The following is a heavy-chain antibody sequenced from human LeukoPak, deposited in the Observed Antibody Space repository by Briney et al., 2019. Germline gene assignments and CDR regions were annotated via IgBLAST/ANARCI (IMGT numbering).Heavy chain of an antibody. Sequence: GGSLRLSCAASGFTFGDTWMYWVRQVQGEGLEWVANIKQDGSEKFYVASVKGRFTISRDNGKSSLYLQMNSLRAEDTALYYCATSYDMGWLIGYWGQGTLVTVSS. CDR3: ATSYDMGWLIGY. J-gene: IGHJ4*02. D-gene: IGHD3/OR15-3a*01. CDR2: IKQDGSEK. CDR1: GFTFGDTW. V-gene: IGHV3-7*03.